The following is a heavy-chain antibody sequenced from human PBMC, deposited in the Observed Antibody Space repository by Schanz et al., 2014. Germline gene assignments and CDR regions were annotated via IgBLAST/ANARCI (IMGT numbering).Heavy chain of an antibody. D-gene: IGHD6-6*01. V-gene: IGHV1-46*03. CDR3: GRGFSRSYIDF. CDR2: INPSGGST. CDR1: GYTFTTYY. J-gene: IGHJ4*02. Sequence: QVQLVQSGPEVEKPGASMKVSCKASGYTFTTYYMLWVRQAPGQGLEWMGIINPSGGSTRYGQKFQGRITVTTDTSTSTVYLELSSLRSDDTAVYYCGRGFSRSYIDFWGQGTLITVSS.